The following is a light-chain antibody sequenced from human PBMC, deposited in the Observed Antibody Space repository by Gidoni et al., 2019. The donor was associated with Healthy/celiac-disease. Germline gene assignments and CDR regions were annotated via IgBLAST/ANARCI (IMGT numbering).Light chain of an antibody. V-gene: IGKV3-20*01. CDR1: QSVSSSY. CDR2: GAS. Sequence: EIVLTQSPGTLSLSPGERGTLFVPCRASQSVSSSYLAWYQQKPGQAPRLLIYGASSRATGIPDRFSGSGSGTDFTLTISRLEPEDFAVYYCQQYGSSLRTFGQGTKVEIK. J-gene: IGKJ1*01. CDR3: QQYGSSLRT.